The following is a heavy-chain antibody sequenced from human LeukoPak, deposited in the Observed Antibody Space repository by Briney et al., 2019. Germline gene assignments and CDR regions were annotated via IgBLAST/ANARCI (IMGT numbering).Heavy chain of an antibody. CDR3: AGWLGSGAQDI. CDR1: GFTFDDYA. J-gene: IGHJ3*02. CDR2: ISWNSGSI. D-gene: IGHD6-19*01. Sequence: PGGSLRLSCAASGFTFDDYAMHWVRQAPGKGLEWVSGISWNSGSIGYADSVKGRFTISRDNSKNTLYLQMNSLRAEDTAVYYCAGWLGSGAQDIWGQGTMVTVSS. V-gene: IGHV3-9*01.